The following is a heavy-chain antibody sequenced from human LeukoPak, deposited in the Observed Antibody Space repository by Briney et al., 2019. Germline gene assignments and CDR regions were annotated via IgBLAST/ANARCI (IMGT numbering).Heavy chain of an antibody. CDR1: GLTVSSNY. J-gene: IGHJ4*02. Sequence: GGSLRLSCAASGLTVSSNYMSWVRQAPGKGLEWVANIKQDGSEKYYVDSVKGRFTISRDNAKNSLYLQMNSLRAEDTAVYYCSMLYIYWGQGTLVTVSS. CDR3: SMLYIY. CDR2: IKQDGSEK. D-gene: IGHD2-8*01. V-gene: IGHV3-7*01.